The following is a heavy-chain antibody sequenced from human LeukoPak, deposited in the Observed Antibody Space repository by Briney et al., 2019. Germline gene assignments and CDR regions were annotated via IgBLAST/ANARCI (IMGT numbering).Heavy chain of an antibody. CDR1: GYSISSGYL. J-gene: IGHJ4*02. CDR2: TYHGGTT. CDR3: ARGSGDWTYYFDY. V-gene: IGHV4-38-2*02. Sequence: ETLSLTCTVSGYSISSGYLWGWIRQPPGKGLEWIGSTYHGGTTYSNPSLKSRVIISEATSKNQFSLKLSSVTAADTAVYYCARGSGDWTYYFDYWGQGTLVTVSS. D-gene: IGHD2-21*02.